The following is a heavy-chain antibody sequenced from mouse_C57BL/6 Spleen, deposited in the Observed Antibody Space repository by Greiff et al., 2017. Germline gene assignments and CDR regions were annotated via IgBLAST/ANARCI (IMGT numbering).Heavy chain of an antibody. J-gene: IGHJ1*03. D-gene: IGHD1-1*01. CDR1: GYTFSDYG. CDR3: ARPVYYDGSSYGWYFDD. V-gene: IGHV5-17*01. Sequence: EVNVVESGGGLVKPGGSLKLSCAASGYTFSDYGMHWVRQVPGKGLEWVAYISRCSSTIYYADTVKGRFTFTIDNATNTLFLQMTSLRSEDTAMYYCARPVYYDGSSYGWYFDDWGTGTTVTVSS. CDR2: ISRCSSTI.